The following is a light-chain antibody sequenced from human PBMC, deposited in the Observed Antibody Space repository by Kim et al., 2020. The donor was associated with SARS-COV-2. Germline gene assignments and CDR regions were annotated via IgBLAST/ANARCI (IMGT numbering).Light chain of an antibody. V-gene: IGLV2-8*01. CDR1: SSDIGGYNF. CDR2: EVS. J-gene: IGLJ1*01. CDR3: SSYADSKNYV. Sequence: QSALTQPPSASGSPGQSVTISCTGTSSDIGGYNFVSWYQQYPGEAPKLMIYEVSKRPSGVPDRFSGSKSGNTASLTISGLQAEDEADYYCSSYADSKNYVFGAGTKVTVL.